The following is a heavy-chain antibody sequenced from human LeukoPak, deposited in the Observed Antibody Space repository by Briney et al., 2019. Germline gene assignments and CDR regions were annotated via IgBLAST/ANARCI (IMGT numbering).Heavy chain of an antibody. J-gene: IGHJ4*02. CDR2: ISYDGSNK. CDR1: GFAFSSYS. Sequence: GGSLRLSCAASGFAFSSYSMNWVRQAPGKGLEWVAVISYDGSNKYYADSVKGRFTISRDNSKNTLYLQMNSLRAEDTAVYYCARDLGYYDSSGYYSYWGQGTLVTVSS. CDR3: ARDLGYYDSSGYYSY. D-gene: IGHD3-22*01. V-gene: IGHV3-30*03.